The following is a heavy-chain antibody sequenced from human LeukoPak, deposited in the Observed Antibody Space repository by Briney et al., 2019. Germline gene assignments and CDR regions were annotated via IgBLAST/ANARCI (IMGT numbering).Heavy chain of an antibody. Sequence: SETLSLTCAVYGGSFSGYYWSRIRQPPGKGLEWIGEINHSGSTNYNPSLKSRVTISVDTSKNQFSLKLSSVTAADTAVYYCARRPARYCSSTSCTYNWFDPWGQGTLVTVSS. D-gene: IGHD2-2*01. CDR1: GGSFSGYY. CDR2: INHSGST. V-gene: IGHV4-34*01. J-gene: IGHJ5*02. CDR3: ARRPARYCSSTSCTYNWFDP.